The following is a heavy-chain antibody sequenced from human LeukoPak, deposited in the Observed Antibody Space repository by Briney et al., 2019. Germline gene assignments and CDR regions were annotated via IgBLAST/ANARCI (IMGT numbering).Heavy chain of an antibody. J-gene: IGHJ5*02. D-gene: IGHD4-17*01. CDR2: IYHSGST. CDR1: GYSISSGYY. CDR3: VREEDNYGVPGWFDP. Sequence: SETLSLTCTVSGYSISSGYYWGWIRQPPGKGLEWIGSIYHSGSTYYNPSLKSRVTISVDTFKNQFSLKLSSVTAADTAVYYCVREEDNYGVPGWFDPWGQGTLVTVSS. V-gene: IGHV4-38-2*02.